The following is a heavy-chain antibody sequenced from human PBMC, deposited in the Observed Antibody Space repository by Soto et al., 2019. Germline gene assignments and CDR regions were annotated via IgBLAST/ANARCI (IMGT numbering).Heavy chain of an antibody. CDR1: GYTLTELS. V-gene: IGHV1-24*01. CDR2: FDPEDGET. Sequence: ASVKVSCKVSGYTLTELSMHWVRQAPGKGLEWMGGFDPEDGETIYAQKFQGRVTMTEDTSTDTAYMELSSLRSEDTAVYYCATGRYYYDSRSLSLWGQGTLVTVSS. CDR3: ATGRYYYDSRSLSL. J-gene: IGHJ4*02. D-gene: IGHD3-22*01.